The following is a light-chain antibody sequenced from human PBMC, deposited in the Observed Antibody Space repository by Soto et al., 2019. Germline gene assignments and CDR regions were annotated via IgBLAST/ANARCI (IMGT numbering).Light chain of an antibody. V-gene: IGLV2-23*03. Sequence: QSVLTQPASVSGSPGQSITISCTGTSSDVGSYNLVSWYQQHPGKAPKLMIYEGSKRPSGVSNRFSGSKSGNTASLTISGLQAEDEADYYCCSYARSSTFEVFGGGTQLTVL. CDR2: EGS. CDR1: SSDVGSYNL. CDR3: CSYARSSTFEV. J-gene: IGLJ2*01.